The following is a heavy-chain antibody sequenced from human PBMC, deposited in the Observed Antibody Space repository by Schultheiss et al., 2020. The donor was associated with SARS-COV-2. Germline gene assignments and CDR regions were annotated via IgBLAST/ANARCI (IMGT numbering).Heavy chain of an antibody. D-gene: IGHD2-2*02. J-gene: IGHJ2*01. V-gene: IGHV3-NL1*01. CDR1: GFTFSSYA. CDR2: IYRGGST. CDR3: AKVPYCSSTSCYRYFDL. Sequence: GESLKISCAASGFTFSSYAMHWVRQAPGKGLEWVSVIYRGGSTYYADSVKGRFTISRHNSKNTLYLQMNSLRAEDTAVYYCAKVPYCSSTSCYRYFDLWGRGTLVTVSS.